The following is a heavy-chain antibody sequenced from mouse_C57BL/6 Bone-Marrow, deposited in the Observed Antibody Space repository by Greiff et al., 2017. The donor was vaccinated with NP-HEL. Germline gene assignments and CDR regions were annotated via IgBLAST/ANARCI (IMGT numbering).Heavy chain of an antibody. CDR3: TRGYGSYYYAMDY. CDR2: IDPETGGT. V-gene: IGHV1-15*01. D-gene: IGHD1-1*02. J-gene: IGHJ4*01. CDR1: GYTFTDYE. Sequence: QVQLKQSGAELVRPGASVTLSCKASGYTFTDYEMHWVKQTPVHGLEWIGAIDPETGGTAYNQKSKGKAILTADKSSSTAYMELRSLTSEDSAVYYCTRGYGSYYYAMDYWGQGTSVTVSS.